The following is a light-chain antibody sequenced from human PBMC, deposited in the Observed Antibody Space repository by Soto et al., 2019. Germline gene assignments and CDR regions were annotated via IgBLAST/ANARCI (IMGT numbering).Light chain of an antibody. V-gene: IGKV1-6*01. CDR1: QGIGDR. Sequence: AIQVTQSPSSVSASLGDRLTLTCRASQGIGDRLDWYQHKPGKDPQLLIQTASTLLSGVPSSFTGSGSGTDFTLTISSLQPENFATYYCLQDYNYPRTFGQGTKVE. CDR3: LQDYNYPRT. J-gene: IGKJ1*01. CDR2: TAS.